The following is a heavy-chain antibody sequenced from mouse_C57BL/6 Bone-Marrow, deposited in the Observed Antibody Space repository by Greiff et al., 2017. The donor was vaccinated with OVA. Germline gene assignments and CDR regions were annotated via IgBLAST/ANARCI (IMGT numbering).Heavy chain of an antibody. V-gene: IGHV7-1*01. CDR2: SRNTANDYTT. Sequence: EVQRVESGGGFVQSGRSLRLSCATSGFTFSDFYMEWVRQAPGKGLEWIAASRNTANDYTTEYSASVKGRFIVSRATSQTIHYQHMNALRAEDAAIYCGAEDYHGDYYAMDYWGQGTSVTVSS. D-gene: IGHD3-3*01. J-gene: IGHJ4*01. CDR3: AEDYHGDYYAMDY. CDR1: GFTFSDFY.